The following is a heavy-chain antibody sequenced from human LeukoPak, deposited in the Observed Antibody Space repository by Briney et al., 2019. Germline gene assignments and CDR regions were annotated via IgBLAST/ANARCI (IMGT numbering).Heavy chain of an antibody. D-gene: IGHD3-9*01. CDR3: ARDRYYDVLTGYFGVDAFDS. J-gene: IGHJ3*02. Sequence: SETLSLTCTVSGGSISGFYWNWIRQPPGKGLEWIGYVYYSGNTNYNPSLKSRVTISLDTSKNQFSLKLRSVTAADTAVYYCARDRYYDVLTGYFGVDAFDSWGQGTMVTVSS. CDR1: GGSISGFY. V-gene: IGHV4-59*01. CDR2: VYYSGNT.